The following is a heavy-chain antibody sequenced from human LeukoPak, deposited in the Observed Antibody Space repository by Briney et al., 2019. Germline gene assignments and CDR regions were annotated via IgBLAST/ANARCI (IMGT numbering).Heavy chain of an antibody. CDR3: ARDLLLDS. CDR2: INPNSGVT. J-gene: IGHJ4*02. D-gene: IGHD5-18*01. Sequence: ASVTVSCKASGYTFTGYYMHWVRQAPGQGLKWMGWINPNSGVTNYAQNFQGRVTMTRDTSISTAFMELTSLRPDDTAVYYCARDLLLDSWGQGTLVTVSS. V-gene: IGHV1-2*02. CDR1: GYTFTGYY.